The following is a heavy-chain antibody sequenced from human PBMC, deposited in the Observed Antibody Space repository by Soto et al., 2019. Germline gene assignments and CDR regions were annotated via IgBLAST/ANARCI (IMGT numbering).Heavy chain of an antibody. D-gene: IGHD3-3*01. CDR2: ISGSDGKT. CDR1: GYSFGSYA. V-gene: IGHV3-23*01. Sequence: GGSLRLSCAASGYSFGSYALSWVRQAPGKGLEWVSTISGSDGKTFYADSVKGRFSISRDTSQNTLYLQMNSLRADDTAIYYCARWSYLDYWGQGTRVTVSS. J-gene: IGHJ4*02. CDR3: ARWSYLDY.